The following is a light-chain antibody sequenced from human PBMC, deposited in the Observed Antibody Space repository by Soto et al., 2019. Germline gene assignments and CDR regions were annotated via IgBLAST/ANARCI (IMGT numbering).Light chain of an antibody. Sequence: DIQMTQSPSTLSAFVGDRVTITCRASQTISSWLAWYQQKPGKAPKLLIYKASTLKSGVPSRFSGSGSGTEFTLTISSLQPDDFATYYCQHQNRYSYAFGQGTKVNIK. J-gene: IGKJ1*01. V-gene: IGKV1-5*03. CDR1: QTISSW. CDR3: QHQNRYSYA. CDR2: KAS.